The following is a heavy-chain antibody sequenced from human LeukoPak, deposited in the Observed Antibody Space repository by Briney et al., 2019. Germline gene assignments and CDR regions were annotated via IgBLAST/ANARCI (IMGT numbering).Heavy chain of an antibody. CDR3: AKDFSSWGPSGMDV. V-gene: IGHV3-23*01. D-gene: IGHD1-26*01. Sequence: LAGGSLRLSCEASGITFSSYAMSWVRQAPGKGLEWVSGISSSGGTTYYADSVKGRFTISRDNSKNTLYLQMNSLRAEDTAVYYCAKDFSSWGPSGMDVWGQGTTVTVSS. CDR1: GITFSSYA. CDR2: ISSSGGTT. J-gene: IGHJ6*02.